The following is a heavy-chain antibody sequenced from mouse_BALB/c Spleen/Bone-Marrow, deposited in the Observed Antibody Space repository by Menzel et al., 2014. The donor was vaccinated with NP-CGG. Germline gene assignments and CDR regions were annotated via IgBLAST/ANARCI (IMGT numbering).Heavy chain of an antibody. CDR2: IYPGNSDT. Sequence: EVKLEESGTVLARPGASVKMSCKASGYTFTSYWMHRVKQRPGQGLEWIGAIYPGNSDTSYNQKFKGKAKLTAVTSTSTAYMELSSLTNEDSAVYYCTRGGGSSYVEFAYWGQGTLVTVSA. J-gene: IGHJ3*01. V-gene: IGHV1-5*01. CDR3: TRGGGSSYVEFAY. D-gene: IGHD1-1*01. CDR1: GYTFTSYW.